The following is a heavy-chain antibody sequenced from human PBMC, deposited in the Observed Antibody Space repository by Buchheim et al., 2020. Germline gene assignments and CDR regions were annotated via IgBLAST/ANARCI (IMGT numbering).Heavy chain of an antibody. CDR1: GFTLSTYW. Sequence: EVQLVESGGGLVQPGGSLRLSCAASGFTLSTYWMHWVRQVPGKGLVWVSRIFNNRSDIRYAESVRGRFTISRDNAKNVLYLEMNSLRAEDTGVYYCARAPHCGGGICYGGHFYYGMDVWGQGTT. CDR2: IFNNRSDI. CDR3: ARAPHCGGGICYGGHFYYGMDV. J-gene: IGHJ6*02. D-gene: IGHD2-15*01. V-gene: IGHV3-74*01.